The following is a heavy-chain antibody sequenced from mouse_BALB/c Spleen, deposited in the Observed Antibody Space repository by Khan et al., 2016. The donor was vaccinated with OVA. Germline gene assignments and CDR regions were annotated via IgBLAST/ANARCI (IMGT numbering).Heavy chain of an antibody. V-gene: IGHV2-6-5*01. CDR3: AKGVWSYYFALDY. J-gene: IGHJ4*01. D-gene: IGHD2-10*02. CDR2: IWGGGII. Sequence: QVQLKESGPGLVAPSQSLSITCTVSGFSLIDYGVSWIRQPPGKGLEWLGVIWGGGIIYYNSALKSRLSISKDNSKSQVFLKMKSLQTNDTAMYYCAKGVWSYYFALDYWGQGTSVTVSS. CDR1: GFSLIDYG.